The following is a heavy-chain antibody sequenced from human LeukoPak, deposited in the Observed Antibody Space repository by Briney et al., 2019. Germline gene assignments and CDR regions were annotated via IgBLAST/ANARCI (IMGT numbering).Heavy chain of an antibody. CDR1: GYTFTAYN. D-gene: IGHD2-15*01. J-gene: IGHJ4*02. CDR3: LRGGGRSYCDY. V-gene: IGHV1-2*02. Sequence: ASVKVSCKPSGYTFTAYNIHWERQAPGQGLEWMGWMNPNSGDTNYAQNFQGRVTMTRDTSISTAYMELSSLRSDDTAVYFCLRGGGRSYCDYWGQGTPVTVSS. CDR2: MNPNSGDT.